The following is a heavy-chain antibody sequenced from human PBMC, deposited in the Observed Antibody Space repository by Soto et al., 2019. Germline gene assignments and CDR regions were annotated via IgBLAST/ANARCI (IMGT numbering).Heavy chain of an antibody. CDR1: GYSFTTYW. Sequence: PGESLKISCKGSGYSFTTYWIGWVRQMPGKGLEWMGIISPGGSDTRYSPSVQGQVTISADKSISTAYLQWSSLKASDTAMYYCARTSASDYYYYGMDVWGQGTTVTVSS. V-gene: IGHV5-51*01. J-gene: IGHJ6*02. CDR2: ISPGGSDT. CDR3: ARTSASDYYYYGMDV.